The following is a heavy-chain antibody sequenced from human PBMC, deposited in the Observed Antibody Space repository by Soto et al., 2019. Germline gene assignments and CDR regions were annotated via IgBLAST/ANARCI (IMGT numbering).Heavy chain of an antibody. CDR2: IYSSGST. V-gene: IGHV4-4*07. CDR3: ARGQRFSDWFDP. Sequence: QVHLQESGPGLVKPSETLSLTCTVSGGAMNSYYWTWIRQPAGKGLEWIGRIYSSGSTKYNPSLQSRVTMSLDTSKNQFSLSLTSVTAADTAVYYCARGQRFSDWFDPWGQGTLVTVSS. J-gene: IGHJ5*02. CDR1: GGAMNSYY. D-gene: IGHD3-3*01.